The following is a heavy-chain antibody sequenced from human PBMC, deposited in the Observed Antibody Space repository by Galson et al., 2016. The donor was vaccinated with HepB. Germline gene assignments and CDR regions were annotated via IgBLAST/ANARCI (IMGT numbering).Heavy chain of an antibody. CDR2: IYPGDSDT. D-gene: IGHD7-27*01. Sequence: SGAEVKKSGESLKISCKASGYSFTNYWIGWVRQMPGKGLEWMGIIYPGDSDTRYSPSFQGQVTISVDKSVSTAYLQWSSLKPSDTAMYYLARPNRGLLGSGFVYWYFDLWGRGTLVAVSS. V-gene: IGHV5-51*01. CDR1: GYSFTNYW. J-gene: IGHJ2*01. CDR3: ARPNRGLLGSGFVYWYFDL.